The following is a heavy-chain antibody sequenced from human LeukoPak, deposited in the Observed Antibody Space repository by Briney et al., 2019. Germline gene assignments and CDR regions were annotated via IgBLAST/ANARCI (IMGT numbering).Heavy chain of an antibody. CDR2: IIPILGIA. Sequence: SVKVSCKASGGTFSSYAISWVRQAPGQGLEWMGRIIPILGIANYAQKFQGRVTITADKSTSTAYMELSSLRSEDTAVYYCARTLDYYDSSGFDYWGQGTLVTVSS. V-gene: IGHV1-69*04. D-gene: IGHD3-22*01. J-gene: IGHJ4*02. CDR3: ARTLDYYDSSGFDY. CDR1: GGTFSSYA.